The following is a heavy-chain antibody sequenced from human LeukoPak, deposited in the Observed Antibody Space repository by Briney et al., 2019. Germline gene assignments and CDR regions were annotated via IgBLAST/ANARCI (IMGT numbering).Heavy chain of an antibody. CDR1: GYSFTYYG. Sequence: GASVKVSCKASGYSFTYYGITWGRQAPAQGREWMGWIRPYNGNTNYAQKLQGRVTITTDTSPSTAYMELRSLRSDATAVYSCATYSAAGRTYYFDYWGQGALVTVSS. J-gene: IGHJ4*02. V-gene: IGHV1-18*01. D-gene: IGHD6-13*01. CDR2: IRPYNGNT. CDR3: ATYSAAGRTYYFDY.